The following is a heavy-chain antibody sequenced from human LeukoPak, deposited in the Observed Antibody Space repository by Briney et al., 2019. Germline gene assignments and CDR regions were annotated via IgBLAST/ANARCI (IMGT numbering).Heavy chain of an antibody. Sequence: PSQTLSLTCTVSGGSISSGSYYWSWIRQPAGKGLEWIGRIYTSGSTNYNPSLKSRVTISVDTSKNQFSRKLSSVTAADTAVYYCARDGGYSYGYVDFDYWGQGTLVTVSS. CDR2: IYTSGST. CDR3: ARDGGYSYGYVDFDY. V-gene: IGHV4-61*02. J-gene: IGHJ4*02. CDR1: GGSISSGSYY. D-gene: IGHD5-18*01.